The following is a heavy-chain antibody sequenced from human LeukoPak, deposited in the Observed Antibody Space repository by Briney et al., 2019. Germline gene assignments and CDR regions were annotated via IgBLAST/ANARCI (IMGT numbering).Heavy chain of an antibody. J-gene: IGHJ3*02. V-gene: IGHV3-11*04. CDR2: ISSSGSTI. Sequence: GGSLRLSCAASGFTFSDYYMSWIRQAPGKGLEWVSYISSSGSTIYYADSVKGRFTISRDNAKNSLYLQMNSLRAEDTAVYYCARDRSLDFWSGRGAFDIWSQGTMVTVSS. D-gene: IGHD3-3*01. CDR1: GFTFSDYY. CDR3: ARDRSLDFWSGRGAFDI.